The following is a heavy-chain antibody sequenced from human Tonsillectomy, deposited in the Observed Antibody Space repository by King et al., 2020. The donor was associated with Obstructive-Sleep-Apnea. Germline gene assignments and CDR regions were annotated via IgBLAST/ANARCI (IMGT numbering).Heavy chain of an antibody. Sequence: TLKESGPTLVKPTQTLTLTCTFSGFSLSTSGVGVGWIRQPPGKALEWLALIYWDDDKRYSPSLKSRLTITKDTPKNQVVLTMTNMDPVDTATYYCAHGYYDILTGYSFDYWGQGTLVTVSS. J-gene: IGHJ4*02. CDR3: AHGYYDILTGYSFDY. CDR2: IYWDDDK. D-gene: IGHD3-9*01. V-gene: IGHV2-5*02. CDR1: GFSLSTSGVG.